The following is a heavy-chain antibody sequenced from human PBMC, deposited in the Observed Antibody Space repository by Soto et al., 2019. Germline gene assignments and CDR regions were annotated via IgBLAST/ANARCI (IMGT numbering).Heavy chain of an antibody. J-gene: IGHJ6*03. Sequence: GGSLRLSCAASGFTFSVYGMHWVRQAPGKGPEWVAVISYDGSYKDYVDSVKGRFTISRDNSKNTVYLQMNSLRADDTAVYYCAKGPFVESGVFYWGRDVWGKGTTVTVPS. CDR1: GFTFSVYG. V-gene: IGHV3-30*18. CDR3: AKGPFVESGVFYWGRDV. CDR2: ISYDGSYK. D-gene: IGHD1-26*01.